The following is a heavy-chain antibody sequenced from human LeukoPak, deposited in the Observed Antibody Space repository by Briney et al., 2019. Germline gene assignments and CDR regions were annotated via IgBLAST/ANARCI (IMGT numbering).Heavy chain of an antibody. CDR2: IYHSGST. CDR1: GGSISSSNW. CDR3: ARDENGDYDRSNYGMDV. J-gene: IGHJ6*02. D-gene: IGHD4-17*01. Sequence: SGTLSLTCAVSGGSISSSNWWSWVRQPPGKGLEWIGEIYHSGSTNYNPSLKSRVTITVDKSKNQFSLKLSSVTAADTAVYYCARDENGDYDRSNYGMDVWGQGTTVTVSS. V-gene: IGHV4-4*02.